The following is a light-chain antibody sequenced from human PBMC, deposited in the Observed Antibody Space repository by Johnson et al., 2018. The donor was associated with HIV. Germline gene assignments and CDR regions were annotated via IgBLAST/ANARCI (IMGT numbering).Light chain of an antibody. J-gene: IGLJ1*01. CDR2: DNN. V-gene: IGLV1-51*01. CDR1: NSNIGNNY. CDR3: GTWDSRLSASYV. Sequence: QSVLTQPPSVSAAPGQKVTISCSGSNSNIGNNYVSWYQQVPGTAPKLLIYDNNKRPSGIPDRFSGSKSGTSATLGITGLQTGDEADYYCGTWDSRLSASYVFGTGTKVTVL.